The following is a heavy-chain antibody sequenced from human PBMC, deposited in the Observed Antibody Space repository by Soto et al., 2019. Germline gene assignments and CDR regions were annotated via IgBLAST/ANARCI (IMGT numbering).Heavy chain of an antibody. J-gene: IGHJ4*02. CDR3: ARSVAVPGAHIDY. D-gene: IGHD6-19*01. V-gene: IGHV4-59*01. CDR1: GGSISGSY. Sequence: TLSLTCSVSGGSISGSYWSWIRQSPGKGLEWLGYVYYTGSTNYSPSLRSRVSISVDTSKNEFSLRLSSVTAADTAVYFCARSVAVPGAHIDYWGQGTQVTVSS. CDR2: VYYTGST.